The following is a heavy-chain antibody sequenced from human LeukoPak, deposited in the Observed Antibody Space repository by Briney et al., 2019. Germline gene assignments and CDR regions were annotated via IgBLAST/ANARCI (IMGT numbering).Heavy chain of an antibody. J-gene: IGHJ4*02. CDR3: ARVLPDGFFPLEY. Sequence: GASVKVSCKASGYTFTGYYMHWVRQAPGQGLEWMGWINPNSGGTDYAQKFQGRVTMTRDTSISTAYMGLSILKSDDSAVYYCARVLPDGFFPLEYWGQGTLVTVSS. CDR1: GYTFTGYY. D-gene: IGHD3/OR15-3a*01. CDR2: INPNSGGT. V-gene: IGHV1-2*02.